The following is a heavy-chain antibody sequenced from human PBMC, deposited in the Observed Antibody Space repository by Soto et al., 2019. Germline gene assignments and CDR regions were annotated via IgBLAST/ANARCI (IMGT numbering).Heavy chain of an antibody. V-gene: IGHV1-18*01. CDR2: INAYNGNT. D-gene: IGHD6-13*01. CDR3: ASDSSSRSYGMDV. CDR1: GYTFTNYG. Sequence: QVQIVQSGGEVKKPGASVKVSCKASGYTFTNYGITWVRQAPGQGLEWMGWINAYNGNTKYAQKLQDRVTMTTDTSTSTAYMELRSLRSDDTAVYYCASDSSSRSYGMDVWGHGTTVTVSS. J-gene: IGHJ6*02.